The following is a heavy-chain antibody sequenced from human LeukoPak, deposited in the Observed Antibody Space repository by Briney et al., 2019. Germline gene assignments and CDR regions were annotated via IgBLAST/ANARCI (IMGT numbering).Heavy chain of an antibody. CDR1: GFTFSSYS. CDR3: ARDPSTYSSSGDGY. J-gene: IGHJ4*02. D-gene: IGHD6-6*01. V-gene: IGHV3-21*01. Sequence: GGSLRLSCAASGFTFSSYSMNWVRQAPGKGLEWVSSISSSSSYIYYADSVKGRFTISRDNAKNSLYLQMNSLRAEDTAMYYCARDPSTYSSSGDGYWGQGTLVTVSS. CDR2: ISSSSSYI.